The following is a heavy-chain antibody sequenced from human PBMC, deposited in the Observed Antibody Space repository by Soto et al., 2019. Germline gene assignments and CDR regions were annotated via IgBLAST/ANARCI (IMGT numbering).Heavy chain of an antibody. Sequence: EVQLVESGGGLVKPGGSLRLSCAASGFTFSSYRMNWVRQAPGKGLEWVSSISSSSSYVYYTDSVKGRFTISRDNAKNSLYLQMNSLRAEDTAVYYCATSGGSSLDYWGQGTLLTVSS. CDR2: ISSSSSYV. D-gene: IGHD2-15*01. CDR1: GFTFSSYR. J-gene: IGHJ4*02. CDR3: ATSGGSSLDY. V-gene: IGHV3-21*01.